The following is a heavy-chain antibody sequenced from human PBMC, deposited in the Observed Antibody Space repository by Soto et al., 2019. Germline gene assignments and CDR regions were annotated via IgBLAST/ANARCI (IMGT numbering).Heavy chain of an antibody. Sequence: QVQLEKSGAEVKKPGPSGKVSCKASGGPLSDHGVAWLRKAPGQGLEWMGGTIPVFNTEKYAQKFKGRALVTAHTFTNIAYLEMIGLKYDDSALSSCARCVYGWGNYYTGPSAFDIRSQGTMVIVSS. D-gene: IGHD3-10*01. CDR2: TIPVFNTE. CDR1: GGPLSDHG. CDR3: ARCVYGWGNYYTGPSAFDI. J-gene: IGHJ3*02. V-gene: IGHV1-69*06.